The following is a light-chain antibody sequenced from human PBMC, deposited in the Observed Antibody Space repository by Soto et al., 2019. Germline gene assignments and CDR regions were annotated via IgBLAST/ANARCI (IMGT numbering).Light chain of an antibody. CDR2: GAS. J-gene: IGKJ4*01. V-gene: IGKV3-15*01. CDR1: QSVSSN. CDR3: QHYYTWPLT. Sequence: IVMTQSPATLSVSPGERATLSCRASQSVSSNLAWYHQKPGQAPRLLIYGASARATGIPARFSGSGSGTEFTLTISSLQSEDFAVYHCQHYYTWPLTFGGGTKVEIK.